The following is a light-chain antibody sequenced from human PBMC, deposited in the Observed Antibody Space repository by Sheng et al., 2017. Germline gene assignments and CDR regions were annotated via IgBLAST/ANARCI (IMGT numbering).Light chain of an antibody. CDR2: DAS. CDR1: QSVSSY. Sequence: EIVLTQSPATLSLSPGERATLSCRASQSVSSYLVWYQQKVGQAPRLLIYDASNRATGIPARFSGSGSGTDFTLTISSLEPEDFAVYYCQQRSNWPLTFGPGTKVDI. CDR3: QQRSNWPLT. V-gene: IGKV3-11*01. J-gene: IGKJ3*01.